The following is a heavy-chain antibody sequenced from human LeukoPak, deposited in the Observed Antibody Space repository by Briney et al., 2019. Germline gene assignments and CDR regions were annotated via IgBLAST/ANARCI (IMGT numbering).Heavy chain of an antibody. J-gene: IGHJ3*02. V-gene: IGHV4-59*01. D-gene: IGHD3-9*01. CDR3: ARDLQHYDILTGYSPGAFDI. CDR2: IYYSGST. Sequence: PSETPSLTCTVSGGSISSYYWSWIRQPPGKGLEWIGYIYYSGSTNYNPSLKSRVTISVDTSKNQFSLKLSSVTAADTAVYYCARDLQHYDILTGYSPGAFDIWGQGTMVTVSS. CDR1: GGSISSYY.